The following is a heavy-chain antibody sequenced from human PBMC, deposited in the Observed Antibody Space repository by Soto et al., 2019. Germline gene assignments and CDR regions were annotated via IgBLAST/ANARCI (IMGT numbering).Heavy chain of an antibody. D-gene: IGHD2-21*02. J-gene: IGHJ6*02. CDR1: GYSFTNYW. V-gene: IGHV5-51*01. Sequence: PGESLKISCKGSGYSFTNYWLAWVRQMPGKGLEWIGIIYPGDSDTRYSPSFQGQVTISADKSISTAYLQWSSLKASDTARYYCARTNLAPTAPRRGDYYYYGMGVWGQGTTVKVSS. CDR2: IYPGDSDT. CDR3: ARTNLAPTAPRRGDYYYYGMGV.